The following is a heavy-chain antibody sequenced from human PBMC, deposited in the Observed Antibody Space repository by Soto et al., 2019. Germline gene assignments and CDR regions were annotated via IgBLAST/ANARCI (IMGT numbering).Heavy chain of an antibody. CDR3: ARWWSGSRQGFDP. J-gene: IGHJ5*02. CDR2: IYYSGST. V-gene: IGHV4-31*03. Sequence: QVQLQESGPGLVKPSQTLSLTCTVSGGSISSGDYYWSWIRQHPGKGLEWIGYIYYSGSTYYNPSLKSRVTLLVDTSKNQFSLKLSSVTAAETAVYYCARWWSGSRQGFDPWGQGTLVTVSS. CDR1: GGSISSGDYY. D-gene: IGHD3-3*01.